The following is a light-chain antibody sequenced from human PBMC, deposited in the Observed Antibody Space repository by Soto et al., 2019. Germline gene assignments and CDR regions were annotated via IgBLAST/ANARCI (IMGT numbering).Light chain of an antibody. CDR2: AVS. CDR1: SSDVGGYNY. V-gene: IGLV2-14*01. J-gene: IGLJ2*01. CDR3: SSYTSSSTVV. Sequence: QSALTQPASVSGSPGQSITISCTGTSSDVGGYNYVSWYQQHPGKAPKLMIYAVSNRPSGVSNRCSGSKSGNTASLTISGLQAEDEADYYCSSYTSSSTVVFGGGTKVTVL.